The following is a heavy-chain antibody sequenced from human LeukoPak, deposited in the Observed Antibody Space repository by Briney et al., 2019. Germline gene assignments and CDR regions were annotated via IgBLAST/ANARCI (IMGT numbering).Heavy chain of an antibody. CDR3: ARDTSAVTLMGYYFDY. V-gene: IGHV3-21*01. CDR1: GFTFSSYS. Sequence: PWGSLRLSCAASGFTFSSYSMNWVRQAPGKGLEWVSSISSSSSYIYYADSVKGRFTISRDNAKNSLYLQMNSLRAEDTAVYYCARDTSAVTLMGYYFDYWGQGTLVTVSS. CDR2: ISSSSSYI. D-gene: IGHD4-23*01. J-gene: IGHJ4*02.